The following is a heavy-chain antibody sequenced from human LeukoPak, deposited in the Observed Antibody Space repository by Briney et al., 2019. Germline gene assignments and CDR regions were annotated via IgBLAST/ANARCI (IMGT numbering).Heavy chain of an antibody. D-gene: IGHD3-10*01. CDR3: AKVSGQYYFDY. J-gene: IGHJ4*02. V-gene: IGHV3-48*01. CDR1: GFIFSTYS. CDR2: ITSTSTTI. Sequence: PGGSLRLSCAASGFIFSTYSMNWVRQPPGKGLEWVSYITSTSTTIYYADSVKDRFTISRDNAKNALYLQMNSLRAEDTAVYYCAKVSGQYYFDYWGQGTLVTVSS.